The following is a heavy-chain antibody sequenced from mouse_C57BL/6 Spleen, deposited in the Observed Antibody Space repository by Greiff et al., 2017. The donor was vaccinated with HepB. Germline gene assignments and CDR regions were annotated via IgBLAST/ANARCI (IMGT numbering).Heavy chain of an antibody. D-gene: IGHD1-1*01. J-gene: IGHJ4*01. CDR3: ARKDYYGSSRLYAMDY. Sequence: QVQLKQSGPELVKPGASVKISCKASGYTFTDYYINWVKQRPGQGLEWIGWIFPGSGSTYYNEKFKGKATLTVDKSSSTAYMLLSSLTSEDSAVYFCARKDYYGSSRLYAMDYWGQGTSVTVSS. CDR1: GYTFTDYY. CDR2: IFPGSGST. V-gene: IGHV1-75*01.